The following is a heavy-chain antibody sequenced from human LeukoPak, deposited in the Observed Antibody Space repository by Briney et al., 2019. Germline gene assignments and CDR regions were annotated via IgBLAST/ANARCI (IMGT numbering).Heavy chain of an antibody. CDR3: ARGGAAAGTKDRSNWFDP. J-gene: IGHJ5*02. Sequence: ASVKVSCKASGYTFTGYYMHWVRQAPGQGLEWMGWINPNSGGTNYAQKCKGWVTMTRDTSISTAYMDLSRLRSDDTAVYYCARGGAAAGTKDRSNWFDPWGQGTLVTVSS. V-gene: IGHV1-2*04. CDR2: INPNSGGT. CDR1: GYTFTGYY. D-gene: IGHD6-13*01.